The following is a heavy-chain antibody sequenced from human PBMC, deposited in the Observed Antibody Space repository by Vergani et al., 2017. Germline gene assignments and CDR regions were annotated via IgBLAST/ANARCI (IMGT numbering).Heavy chain of an antibody. V-gene: IGHV3-74*02. CDR1: GFTFSSYW. Sequence: EVQLVESGGGLVRPGGSLRLSCAGSGFTFSSYWMHWVRQAPGKGLVWVSRINSDGSSTSYADSVKGRFTISRDNAKNTLYLQMNSLRAEDTAVYYCARGGGSPPVSNRRKRQAFDIWGQGTMVTVSS. D-gene: IGHD3-16*01. J-gene: IGHJ3*02. CDR2: INSDGSST. CDR3: ARGGGSPPVSNRRKRQAFDI.